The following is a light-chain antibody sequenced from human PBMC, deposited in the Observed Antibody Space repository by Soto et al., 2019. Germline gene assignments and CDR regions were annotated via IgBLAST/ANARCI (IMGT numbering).Light chain of an antibody. J-gene: IGLJ1*01. CDR1: SSDVGSYNL. CDR3: CSYAGSSLYV. CDR2: AGS. V-gene: IGLV2-23*01. Sequence: SALTQPASVSGSPGQSITISCTGTSSDVGSYNLVSWYQQHPGKAPKLMIYAGSKRPSGVSNRFSGSKSGNTASLTISGLQAEDEADYYCCSYAGSSLYVFGTGTKLTVL.